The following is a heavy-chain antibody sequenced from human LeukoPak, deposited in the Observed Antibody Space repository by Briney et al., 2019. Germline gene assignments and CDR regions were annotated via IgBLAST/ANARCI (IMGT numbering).Heavy chain of an antibody. CDR3: AREGRDGYNYAFDF. D-gene: IGHD5-24*01. V-gene: IGHV4-59*01. CDR2: IYYSGST. CDR1: GGSIRSYY. Sequence: SETLSLTCSVSGGSIRSYYRNWIRQPPGKGLEWIGYIYYSGSTKYNPSLQSRVTISVDTSKNQFSLKLSSVTAADTAVYYCAREGRDGYNYAFDFWGHGTMVTVSS. J-gene: IGHJ3*01.